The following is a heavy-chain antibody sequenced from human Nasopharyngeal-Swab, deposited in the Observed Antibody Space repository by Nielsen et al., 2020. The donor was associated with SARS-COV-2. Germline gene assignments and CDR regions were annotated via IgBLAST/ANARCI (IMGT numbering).Heavy chain of an antibody. D-gene: IGHD2-15*01. CDR3: AKDKVDCSGGSCYENPFDY. CDR1: GFTLSSYG. V-gene: IGHV3-30*02. J-gene: IGHJ4*02. Sequence: GESLKISCAASGFTLSSYGMHWVRQAPGKGLEWVAFIRYDGSNKYYADSVKGRFTISRDNSKNTLYLQMNSLRAEDTAVYYCAKDKVDCSGGSCYENPFDYWGQGTLVTVSS. CDR2: IRYDGSNK.